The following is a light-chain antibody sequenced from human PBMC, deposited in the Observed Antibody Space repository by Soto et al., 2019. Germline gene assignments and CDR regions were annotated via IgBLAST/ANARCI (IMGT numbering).Light chain of an antibody. CDR3: AAWDDTLNGWV. CDR2: SNN. CDR1: TSTIGSNF. V-gene: IGLV1-44*01. Sequence: QPVLTQPPSASGTPGQGVPISCSGSTSTIGSNFVIWYQQLPGTAPKLLIYSNNKRPSGVPDRFSGSKSGTSASLAISGLQAEDEADYYCAAWDDTLNGWVFGGGTKLTVL. J-gene: IGLJ3*02.